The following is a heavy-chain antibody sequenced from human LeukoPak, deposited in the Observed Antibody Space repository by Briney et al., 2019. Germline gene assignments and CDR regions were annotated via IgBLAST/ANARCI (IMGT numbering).Heavy chain of an antibody. CDR2: IYYSGST. CDR3: ARVRGYYDSSGYYPDAFDI. CDR1: GGSISSYY. V-gene: IGHV4-59*01. Sequence: SETLSLTCTVSGGSISSYYWSWIRQPPGKGLEWIGYIYYSGSTNYNPSLKSRVTISVDTSKNQFSLKLSSVTAADTAVYYCARVRGYYDSSGYYPDAFDIWGQGTMGTVSS. J-gene: IGHJ3*02. D-gene: IGHD3-22*01.